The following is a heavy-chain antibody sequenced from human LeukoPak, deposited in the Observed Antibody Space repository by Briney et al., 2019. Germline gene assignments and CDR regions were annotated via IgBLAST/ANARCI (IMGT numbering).Heavy chain of an antibody. J-gene: IGHJ4*02. CDR1: GGSISSGGYY. CDR3: ARAASSYCSGGSCSFLDY. D-gene: IGHD2-15*01. Sequence: SETLSLTCTVSGGSISSGGYYWSWIRQHPGKGLEWIGYIYYSGSTYYNPSLKSRVTISVDTSKNQFSLKLSSVTAADTAVYYCARAASSYCSGGSCSFLDYWGQGTLVTVSS. V-gene: IGHV4-31*03. CDR2: IYYSGST.